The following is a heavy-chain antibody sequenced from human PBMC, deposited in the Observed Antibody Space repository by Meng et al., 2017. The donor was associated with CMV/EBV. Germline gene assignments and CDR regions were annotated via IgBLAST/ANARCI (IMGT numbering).Heavy chain of an antibody. Sequence: GESLKISCAASGFTFSSYRMNWVRQAPGKGLEWVSSISSSSSYIYYADSVKGRFTISRDNAKNSLYLQMNSLRAEDTAVYYCARDYCSSTSCYTRRVYYGMDVWGQGTTVTVSS. CDR3: ARDYCSSTSCYTRRVYYGMDV. J-gene: IGHJ6*02. CDR2: ISSSSSYI. V-gene: IGHV3-21*01. D-gene: IGHD2-2*02. CDR1: GFTFSSYR.